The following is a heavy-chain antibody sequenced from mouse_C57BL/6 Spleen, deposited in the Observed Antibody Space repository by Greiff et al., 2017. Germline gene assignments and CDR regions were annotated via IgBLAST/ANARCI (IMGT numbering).Heavy chain of an antibody. D-gene: IGHD2-5*01. J-gene: IGHJ4*01. CDR3: ARQRPYYSIYDAMDY. CDR1: GFTFSSYT. Sequence: EVQLVESGGGLVKPGGSLKLSCAASGFTFSSYTMSWVRQTPEKRLEWVATISGGGGNTYYPDSVKGRFTISRDNAENTLYRQMSGLRSEDTALYYWARQRPYYSIYDAMDYWGQGTSVTVSS. CDR2: ISGGGGNT. V-gene: IGHV5-9*01.